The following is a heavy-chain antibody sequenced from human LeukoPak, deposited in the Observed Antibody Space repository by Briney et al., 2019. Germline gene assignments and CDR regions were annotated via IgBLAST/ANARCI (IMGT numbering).Heavy chain of an antibody. J-gene: IGHJ6*03. CDR3: VLIVATTRYYYYMDV. CDR2: FDPEDGET. D-gene: IGHD5-12*01. CDR1: GYTLTELS. Sequence: ASVKVSCKVSGYTLTELSMHWVRQAPGKGLEWMGGFDPEDGETIYAQKFQGRVTMTRNTSISTAYMELSSLRSEDTAVYYCVLIVATTRYYYYMDVWGKGTTVTVSS. V-gene: IGHV1-24*01.